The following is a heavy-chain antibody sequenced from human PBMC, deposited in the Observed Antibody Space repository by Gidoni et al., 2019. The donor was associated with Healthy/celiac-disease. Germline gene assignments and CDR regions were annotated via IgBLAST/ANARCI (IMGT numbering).Heavy chain of an antibody. Sequence: QVQLQQWGAGLLKPSETLSLTCAVYGGSFSGYYWSWIRQPPGKGLEWIGEINHSGSTNYNPSLKSRVTISVDTSKNQFSLKLSSVTAADTAVYYCARGRSRLDFWSGYSLGFQHWGQGTLVTVSS. CDR1: GGSFSGYY. D-gene: IGHD3-3*01. J-gene: IGHJ1*01. CDR3: ARGRSRLDFWSGYSLGFQH. V-gene: IGHV4-34*01. CDR2: INHSGST.